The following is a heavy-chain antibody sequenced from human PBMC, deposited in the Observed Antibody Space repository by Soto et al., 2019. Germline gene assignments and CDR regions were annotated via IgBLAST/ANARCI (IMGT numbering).Heavy chain of an antibody. CDR2: INPSGGDT. D-gene: IGHD2-21*02. CDR3: ARERRFSDCQIKHFYH. J-gene: IGHJ4*02. Sequence: ASVKVSCKASGYFFTNYYMHWVRQAPGQGPEWMGVINPSGGDTSYAQTFQGRVSMTRDTSTTTVYLELTNLTSDDSAAYFCARERRFSDCQIKHFYHWGRG. CDR1: GYFFTNYY. V-gene: IGHV1-46*01.